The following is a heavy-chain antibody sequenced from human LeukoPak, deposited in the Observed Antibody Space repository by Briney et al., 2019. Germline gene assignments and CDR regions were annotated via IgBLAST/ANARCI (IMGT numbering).Heavy chain of an antibody. Sequence: ASVKVCCKASGYTFTSRDINCMRQATGQWLEWMGWMSPNSGDTGYAQKFQGRVTITADESTSTAYMELSSLRSEDTAVYYCASTIRTGEWELLLFDYWGQGTLVTVSS. CDR3: ASTIRTGEWELLLFDY. V-gene: IGHV1-8*01. CDR2: MSPNSGDT. J-gene: IGHJ4*02. CDR1: GYTFTSRD. D-gene: IGHD1-26*01.